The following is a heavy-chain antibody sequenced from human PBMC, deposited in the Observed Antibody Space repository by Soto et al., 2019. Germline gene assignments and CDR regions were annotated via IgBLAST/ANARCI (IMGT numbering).Heavy chain of an antibody. J-gene: IGHJ4*02. CDR1: YGNIINVGYS. CDR3: ARVPDY. Sequence: PSQPMRLTNTVSYGNIINVGYSWSWIRQPPGKGLEWIAYIYHSGSTYYNPSLKSRVTISVDRSKNQFSLKLSSVTAADTAVYYCARVPDYWGQGILVSV. V-gene: IGHV4-30-2*01. CDR2: IYHSGST.